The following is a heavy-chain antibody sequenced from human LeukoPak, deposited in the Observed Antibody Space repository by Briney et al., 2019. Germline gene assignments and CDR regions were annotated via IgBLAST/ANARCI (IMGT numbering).Heavy chain of an antibody. CDR3: ARSYCSGVSCYRGESWFDP. CDR2: MNHNSGNT. Sequence: GASVKVSCKXSGYTFTSYDINWVRQTTGQGLEWMGWMNHNSGNTGYAQKFQGRVTMTRNTSISTAYMELSSLRSEDTAVYYCARSYCSGVSCYRGESWFDPWGQGTLVTVSS. D-gene: IGHD2-15*01. V-gene: IGHV1-8*01. CDR1: GYTFTSYD. J-gene: IGHJ5*02.